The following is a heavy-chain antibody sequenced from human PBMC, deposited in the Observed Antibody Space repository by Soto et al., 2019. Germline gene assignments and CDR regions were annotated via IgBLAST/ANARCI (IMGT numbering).Heavy chain of an antibody. V-gene: IGHV1-69*13. CDR2: IIPIFGTA. J-gene: IGHJ6*02. CDR1: GGTFSSYA. Sequence: GASVKVSCKASGGTFSSYAISWVRQAPGQGLEWMGGIIPIFGTANYAQKFQGRVTITADESTSTAYMELSSLRSEETAVYYCARSAGAALPAAPTEGYYYYGMDVWGQGTTVTVS. D-gene: IGHD2-2*01. CDR3: ARSAGAALPAAPTEGYYYYGMDV.